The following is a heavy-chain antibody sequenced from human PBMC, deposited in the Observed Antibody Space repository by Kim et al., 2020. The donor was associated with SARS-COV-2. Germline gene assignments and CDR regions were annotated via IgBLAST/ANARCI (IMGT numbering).Heavy chain of an antibody. Sequence: ASVKVSCKASGYTFTSYAMHWVRQAPGQRLEWMGWINAGNGNTKYSQKFQGRVTITRDTSASTAYMELSSLRSEDTAVYYCARDLGYSSSWQHAYYYYGMDVWGQGTTVTVSS. D-gene: IGHD6-13*01. J-gene: IGHJ6*02. CDR2: INAGNGNT. CDR1: GYTFTSYA. CDR3: ARDLGYSSSWQHAYYYYGMDV. V-gene: IGHV1-3*01.